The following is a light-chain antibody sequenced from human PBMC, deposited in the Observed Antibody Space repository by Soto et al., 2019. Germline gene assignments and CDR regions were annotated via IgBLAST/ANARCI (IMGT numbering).Light chain of an antibody. Sequence: DIQMTQSPSTVSASVGDRVTITCLASQDIDNWLAWYQHKPGKAPNLLMYAASNLQSGVPSRFSGSGSGTDFTLTISRLEPEDFAVYYCQQFSSYPLTFGGGTKVDIK. J-gene: IGKJ4*01. CDR1: QDIDNW. V-gene: IGKV1-12*01. CDR2: AAS. CDR3: QQFSSYPLT.